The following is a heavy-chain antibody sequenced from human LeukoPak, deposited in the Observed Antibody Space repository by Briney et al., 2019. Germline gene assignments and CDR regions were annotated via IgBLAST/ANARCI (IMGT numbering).Heavy chain of an antibody. D-gene: IGHD4-11*01. CDR3: ARAVTTGYFDL. CDR1: GFTVRDNY. V-gene: IGHV3-66*01. Sequence: GGSLRLSCAASGFTVRDNYMSWVRQAPGKGLEWVSLIYSGGNTFYPDSVRGRFTISRDDSKNTLSLQMNSLRAEDTAVYYCARAVTTGYFDLWGRGTLVTVSS. J-gene: IGHJ2*01. CDR2: IYSGGNT.